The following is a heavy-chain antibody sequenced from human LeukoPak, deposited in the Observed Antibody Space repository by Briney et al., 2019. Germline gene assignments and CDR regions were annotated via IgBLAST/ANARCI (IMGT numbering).Heavy chain of an antibody. CDR3: ARGATVTTV. CDR1: GASISSDNYY. J-gene: IGHJ4*02. V-gene: IGHV4-39*01. Sequence: PSETLSLTCTVSGASISSDNYYWGWIRQPPGKGLEWIGSIYATGDTYYNPSLKTRVTISVDTSKIQFSLKLSSVTAADTAVYYCARGATVTTVWGQGTLVTVSS. D-gene: IGHD4-17*01. CDR2: IYATGDT.